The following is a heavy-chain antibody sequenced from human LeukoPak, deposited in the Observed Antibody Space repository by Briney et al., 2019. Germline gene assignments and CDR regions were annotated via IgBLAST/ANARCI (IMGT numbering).Heavy chain of an antibody. CDR3: AQGDMITFGGVIVSLHFDY. CDR1: VYTFTCYY. CDR2: INPNSGGT. D-gene: IGHD3-16*02. V-gene: IGHV1-2*02. J-gene: IGHJ4*02. Sequence: GASVTVSFKASVYTFTCYYMHWVRQAPGQGLEWMGWINPNSGGTNYAQKFQGRVTMTRDTSISTAYMELSRLRSDDTAVYYCAQGDMITFGGVIVSLHFDYWGQGTLVTVSS.